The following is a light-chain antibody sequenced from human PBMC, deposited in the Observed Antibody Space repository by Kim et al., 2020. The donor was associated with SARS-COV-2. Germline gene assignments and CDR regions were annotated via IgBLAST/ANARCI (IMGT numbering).Light chain of an antibody. CDR3: SSYTSSSPLYV. CDR1: SSDVGGYNY. Sequence: QFASVSGSPGQSITISCTGTSSDVGGYNYVSWYQQHPGKAPKLMIYDVSKRPSGVSNRFSGSKSGNTASLTISGLQAEDEADYYCSSYTSSSPLYVFGTGTKVTVL. J-gene: IGLJ1*01. V-gene: IGLV2-14*01. CDR2: DVS.